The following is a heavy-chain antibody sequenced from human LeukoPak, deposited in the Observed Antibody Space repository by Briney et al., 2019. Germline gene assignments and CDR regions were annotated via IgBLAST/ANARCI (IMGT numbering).Heavy chain of an antibody. CDR3: ACSYSSGWYLVY. D-gene: IGHD6-19*01. CDR1: GGSISSSNW. CDR2: IYHSGST. J-gene: IGHJ4*02. Sequence: SETLSLTCAVSGGSISSSNWWSWVRQPPGKGLEWIGEIYHSGSTNYNPSLKSRVTISVDKSKNQFSLKLSSVIAADTAVYYCACSYSSGWYLVYWGQGTLVTVSS. V-gene: IGHV4-4*02.